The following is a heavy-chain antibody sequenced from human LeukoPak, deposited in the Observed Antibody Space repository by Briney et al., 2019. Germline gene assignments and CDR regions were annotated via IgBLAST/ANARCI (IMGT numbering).Heavy chain of an antibody. D-gene: IGHD3-10*01. CDR2: IIPIFGTA. CDR3: ARDIGELFGWFDP. CDR1: GGTFSSYA. J-gene: IGHJ5*02. V-gene: IGHV1-69*05. Sequence: SVTVSCKASGGTFSSYAISWVRQAPGQGLEWMGGIIPIFGTANYAQKFQGRVTITTDESTSTAYMELSSLRSEDTAVYYCARDIGELFGWFDPWGQGTLVTVSS.